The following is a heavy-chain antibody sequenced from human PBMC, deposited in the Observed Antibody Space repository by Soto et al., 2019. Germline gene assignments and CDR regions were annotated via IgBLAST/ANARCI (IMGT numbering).Heavy chain of an antibody. CDR1: GGSFSGYY. CDR3: ARVRESTARIYYYYYYGMDV. D-gene: IGHD2-21*02. V-gene: IGHV4-34*01. J-gene: IGHJ6*02. CDR2: INHSGST. Sequence: SETLSLTCAVYGGSFSGYYWSWIRQPPGKGLEWIGEINHSGSTNYNPSLKSRVTISVDTSKNQFSLKLSSVTAADTAVYYCARVRESTARIYYYYYYGMDVWGQGTTVTVSS.